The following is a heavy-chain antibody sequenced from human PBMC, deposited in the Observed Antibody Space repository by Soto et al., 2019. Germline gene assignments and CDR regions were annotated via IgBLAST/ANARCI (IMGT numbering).Heavy chain of an antibody. CDR2: INHSGST. V-gene: IGHV4-34*01. D-gene: IGHD3-10*01. J-gene: IGHJ6*04. CDR3: ARARGNYYGSGSYAIGTPLEDV. Sequence: PSETLSLTCAVYDGSFSGYYWSWIRQPPGKGLEWIGEINHSGSTNYNPSLKSRVTISVDTSKNQFSLKLSSVTAADTAVYYCARARGNYYGSGSYAIGTPLEDVWGKGTTVTVSS. CDR1: DGSFSGYY.